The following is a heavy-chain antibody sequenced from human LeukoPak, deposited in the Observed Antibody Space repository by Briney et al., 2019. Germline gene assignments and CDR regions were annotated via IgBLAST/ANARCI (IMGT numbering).Heavy chain of an antibody. J-gene: IGHJ4*02. CDR1: GGSFSGYY. V-gene: IGHV4-34*01. Sequence: SETLSLTCAVYGGSFSGYYWSWIRQPPGKGLEWIGEINHSGSTNYNPSLKSRVTISVDTSKNQFSLKLSPVTAADTAVYYCARRSLYGKKVQFDYWGQGTLVTVSS. CDR2: INHSGST. CDR3: ARRSLYGKKVQFDY. D-gene: IGHD4-17*01.